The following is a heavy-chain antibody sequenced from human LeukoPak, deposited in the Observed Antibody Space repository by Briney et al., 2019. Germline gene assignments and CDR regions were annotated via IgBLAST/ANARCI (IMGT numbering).Heavy chain of an antibody. CDR1: GGSFSGYY. D-gene: IGHD6-19*01. V-gene: IGHV4-34*01. CDR2: INHSGST. J-gene: IGHJ3*02. CDR3: ARAASGWSQAFDI. Sequence: SETLSLTCAVYGGSFSGYYWSWIRQPPGKGLEWIGEINHSGSTNYNPSLKSRVTISVDTSKNQFSLKLSSVTAADTAVYYCARAASGWSQAFDIWGQGTMVTVSS.